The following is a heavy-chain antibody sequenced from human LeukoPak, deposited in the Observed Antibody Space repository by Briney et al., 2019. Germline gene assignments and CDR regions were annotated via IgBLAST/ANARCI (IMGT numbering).Heavy chain of an antibody. D-gene: IGHD2-2*01. CDR1: GFTFSSYW. Sequence: GGSLRLSCAASGFTFSSYWMSWVRQASGKGLEWVANIKQDGSEKYYVDSVKGRFTISRDNAKNSLYLQMNSLGAEDTAVYYCARDDCSSISCYHNWFDPWGQGTLVTVSS. V-gene: IGHV3-7*01. J-gene: IGHJ5*02. CDR3: ARDDCSSISCYHNWFDP. CDR2: IKQDGSEK.